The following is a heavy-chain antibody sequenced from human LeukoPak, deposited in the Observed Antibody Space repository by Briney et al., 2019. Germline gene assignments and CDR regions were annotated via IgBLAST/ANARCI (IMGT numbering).Heavy chain of an antibody. Sequence: ASVKVSCKAAGYTFTRYYMHWVRQAPGQGLEWMGWINPNSGGTNYAQKFQGRVTMTRDTSISTAYMELSRLRSDDTAVYYCARGVFRIAVAGTHDYWGQGTLVTVSS. CDR3: ARGVFRIAVAGTHDY. CDR2: INPNSGGT. J-gene: IGHJ4*02. CDR1: GYTFTRYY. D-gene: IGHD6-19*01. V-gene: IGHV1-2*02.